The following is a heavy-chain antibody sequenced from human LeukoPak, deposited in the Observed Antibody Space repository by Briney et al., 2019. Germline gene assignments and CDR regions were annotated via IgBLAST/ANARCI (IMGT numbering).Heavy chain of an antibody. CDR2: INPNSGGT. Sequence: ASVKVSCKASGYTFTDYYMHWVRQAPGQGLEWMGWINPNSGGTNYAQKFQGRVTMTRDTSISTAYMELSRLRSDDTAVYYCARLSVAGTYYYYYMDVWGKGTTVTVSS. CDR1: GYTFTDYY. D-gene: IGHD6-19*01. CDR3: ARLSVAGTYYYYYMDV. J-gene: IGHJ6*03. V-gene: IGHV1-2*02.